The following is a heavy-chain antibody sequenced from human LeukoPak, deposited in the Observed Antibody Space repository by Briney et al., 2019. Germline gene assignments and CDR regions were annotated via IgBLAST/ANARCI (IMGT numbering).Heavy chain of an antibody. J-gene: IGHJ5*02. CDR2: IYPGDSDT. Sequence: GESLKISCKGSGYSFASYWIGWVRQMPGKGLEWMGIIYPGDSDTRYSPSFQGQVTISADKSISTAYLQWNSLKASDTAMYYCARLPSSTRNNWFDPWGQGTLVTVSS. V-gene: IGHV5-51*01. CDR3: ARLPSSTRNNWFDP. D-gene: IGHD1-1*01. CDR1: GYSFASYW.